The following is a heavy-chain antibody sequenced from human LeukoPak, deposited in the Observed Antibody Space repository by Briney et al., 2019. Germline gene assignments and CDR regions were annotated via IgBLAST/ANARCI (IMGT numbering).Heavy chain of an antibody. V-gene: IGHV4-34*01. J-gene: IGHJ5*02. CDR2: INHSGST. D-gene: IGHD3-10*01. CDR1: GGSFSGYY. Sequence: SETLSLTCAVYGGSFSGYYWSWIRQPPGKGLEWIGEINHSGSTNYNPSLKSRVTISVDTSKNQFSLKLSSVTAADTAVYYCAREGRFGWFDPWGQGTLVTVSS. CDR3: AREGRFGWFDP.